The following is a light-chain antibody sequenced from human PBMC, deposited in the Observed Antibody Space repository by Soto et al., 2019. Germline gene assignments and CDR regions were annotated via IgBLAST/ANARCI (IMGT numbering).Light chain of an antibody. J-gene: IGLJ2*01. CDR3: QSYDDSLGGHVI. CDR2: ANT. V-gene: IGLV1-40*01. Sequence: QSVLTQPPSVSGAPGQRVTISCTGSSSYIGAGYDVHWYQQLPGTAPKLLIYANTNRPSGVPGRLSGSKSGTSASLAITGLQAEDEADYYCQSYDDSLGGHVIFGGGTKLTVL. CDR1: SSYIGAGYD.